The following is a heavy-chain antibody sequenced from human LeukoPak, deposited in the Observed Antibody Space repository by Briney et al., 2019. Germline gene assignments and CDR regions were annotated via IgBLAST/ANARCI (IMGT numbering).Heavy chain of an antibody. Sequence: ASVKVSCKASGYTFTGYYMHWVRRAPGQGLEWMGWINPNSGGTNYAQKFQGRVTMTRDTSISTAYMEPSRLRSDDTAVYYCARDRGRITMVRGVMPYFDYWGQGTLVTVSS. D-gene: IGHD3-10*01. CDR3: ARDRGRITMVRGVMPYFDY. CDR1: GYTFTGYY. V-gene: IGHV1-2*02. J-gene: IGHJ4*02. CDR2: INPNSGGT.